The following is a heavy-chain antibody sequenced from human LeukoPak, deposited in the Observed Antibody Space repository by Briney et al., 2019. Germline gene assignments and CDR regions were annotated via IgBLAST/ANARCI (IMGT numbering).Heavy chain of an antibody. CDR1: GFTITNYW. J-gene: IGHJ4*02. D-gene: IGHD2-15*01. Sequence: GGSLRLSCTASGFTITNYWLHWVRYVPGKGLVWVSHIKGDGSTTTYADSVKGRFTISRDDAKNTVYLQMNSLRAEDTAVYYCARENCSGGSCYVYYFDYWGQGTLVTVSS. CDR2: IKGDGSTT. V-gene: IGHV3-74*01. CDR3: ARENCSGGSCYVYYFDY.